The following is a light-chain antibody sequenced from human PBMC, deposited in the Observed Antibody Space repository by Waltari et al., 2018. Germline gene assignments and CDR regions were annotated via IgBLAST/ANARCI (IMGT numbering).Light chain of an antibody. Sequence: DIVMTQSPDSLAVFMGERATINCKSSPSILYSSNNKNYLAWYQQKPGQPPKLLIYWASTRESGVPDRFSGSGSGTDFTLTISSLQAEDVAVYYCQKYSSAPLTFGGGTKVEIK. CDR3: QKYSSAPLT. CDR1: PSILYSSNNKNY. J-gene: IGKJ4*01. V-gene: IGKV4-1*01. CDR2: WAS.